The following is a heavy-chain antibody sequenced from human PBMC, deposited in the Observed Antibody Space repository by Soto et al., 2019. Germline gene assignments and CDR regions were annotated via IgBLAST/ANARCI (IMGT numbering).Heavy chain of an antibody. CDR3: ARVPSPFDYYYAMDV. Sequence: SDTLSLTSTVSGDSISSGSKYWSWIRQPPGKGLEWIGYIFSSGTTYYNPSLKSRLTMSLDASQNQFSLKLNSLTDADTAVYFCARVPSPFDYYYAMDVWGQGTTVTVSS. V-gene: IGHV4-30-4*02. CDR1: GDSISSGSKY. J-gene: IGHJ6*02. D-gene: IGHD3-16*01. CDR2: IFSSGTT.